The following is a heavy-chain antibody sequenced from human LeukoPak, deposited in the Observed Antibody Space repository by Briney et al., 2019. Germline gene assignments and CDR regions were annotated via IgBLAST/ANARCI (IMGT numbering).Heavy chain of an antibody. V-gene: IGHV1-18*01. CDR3: AREKPVAGHDF. Sequence: ASVKVSCKASGYTFTSYGISWVRQAPGQGLEWMGWISAYNGNTNYAQNLQGRVSMTTDTSTSTAYMELRSLRSDDTAVYYCAREKPVAGHDFWGQGTLVTVSS. CDR2: ISAYNGNT. CDR1: GYTFTSYG. J-gene: IGHJ4*02. D-gene: IGHD6-19*01.